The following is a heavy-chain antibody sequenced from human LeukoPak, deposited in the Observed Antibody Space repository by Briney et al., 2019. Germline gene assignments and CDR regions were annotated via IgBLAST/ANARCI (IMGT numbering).Heavy chain of an antibody. Sequence: GGSLRLSCAASGFTFSSYAMSWVRQAPGKGLEWVSAISGSGGSTYYADSVKGRFTISRDNSKNTLYLQMNSLRAEDTAVYYCANLEGGDVVVAAAGGWGTFDYWGQGTLVTVSS. CDR3: ANLEGGDVVVAAAGGWGTFDY. D-gene: IGHD2-15*01. CDR2: ISGSGGST. V-gene: IGHV3-23*01. CDR1: GFTFSSYA. J-gene: IGHJ4*02.